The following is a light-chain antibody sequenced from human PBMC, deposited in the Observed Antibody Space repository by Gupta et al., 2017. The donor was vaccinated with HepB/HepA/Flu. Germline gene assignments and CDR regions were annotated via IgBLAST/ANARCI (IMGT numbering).Light chain of an antibody. V-gene: IGLV6-57*01. CDR1: SGSIDSNY. J-gene: IGLJ1*01. Sequence: NFMLTQHHSVSESPGKTVTISCTSSSGSIDSNYVQWYQPRPGSPPTTVIYEDNQRPSGVPHRFSASIDSSSNSASLTISGLKTEDEADYYCQSYYISNPYVFGTGTKVTVL. CDR2: EDN. CDR3: QSYYISNPYV.